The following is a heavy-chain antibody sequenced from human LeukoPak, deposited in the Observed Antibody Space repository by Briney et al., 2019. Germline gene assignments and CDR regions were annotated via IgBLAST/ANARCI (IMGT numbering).Heavy chain of an antibody. Sequence: PGRSLRLSCAASGFTFSSYGMHWVRQAPGKGLEWVAVIWYGGSNKYYADSVKGRFTISRDNSKNTLYLQMNSLRAEDTAVYYCAKPLQFDSSKWSDAFDIWGQGTMVTVSS. CDR2: IWYGGSNK. J-gene: IGHJ3*02. CDR3: AKPLQFDSSKWSDAFDI. D-gene: IGHD3-22*01. V-gene: IGHV3-33*06. CDR1: GFTFSSYG.